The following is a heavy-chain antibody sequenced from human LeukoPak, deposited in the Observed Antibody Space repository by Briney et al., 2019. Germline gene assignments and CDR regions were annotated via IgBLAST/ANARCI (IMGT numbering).Heavy chain of an antibody. D-gene: IGHD6-19*01. Sequence: GGSPRLSCAASGFTFSSYSMNWVRQAPGKGLEWVSSISSSSSYIYYADSVKGRFTISGDSAKNSLYLQMNSLRAEDTAVYYCARDGDGSGSGYGMDVWGQGTTVTVSS. CDR2: ISSSSSYI. V-gene: IGHV3-21*01. CDR1: GFTFSSYS. J-gene: IGHJ6*02. CDR3: ARDGDGSGSGYGMDV.